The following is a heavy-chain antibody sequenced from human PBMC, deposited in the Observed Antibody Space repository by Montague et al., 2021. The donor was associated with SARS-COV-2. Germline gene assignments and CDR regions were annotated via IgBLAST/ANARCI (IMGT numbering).Heavy chain of an antibody. CDR2: IDWDDDK. Sequence: PALVKPTQTLTLTCTFSGFSLSTSGMCVSWIRQLPGKALEWLTLIDWDDDKYYSTSLKTRLTISKDTSKNPVVLTMTNMDPVDTATYYCARSYGTTVVTRAFDYWGQGTLVTVSS. CDR3: ARSYGTTVVTRAFDY. J-gene: IGHJ4*02. V-gene: IGHV2-70*01. D-gene: IGHD4-23*01. CDR1: GFSLSTSGMC.